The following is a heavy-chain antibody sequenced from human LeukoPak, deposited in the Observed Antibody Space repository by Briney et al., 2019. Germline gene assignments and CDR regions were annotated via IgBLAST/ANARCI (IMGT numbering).Heavy chain of an antibody. CDR1: GFTFRSYA. J-gene: IGHJ4*02. Sequence: PTGGSLRLSCAASGFTFRSYAMHWVRQAPGKGLDWVAVISFDGSEKYYADSVKGRFTISRDNSRNTLYLQMNSLRAEDTAVYYCARSPYSYTYGCFDYWGQGTLVTVSS. V-gene: IGHV3-30-3*01. D-gene: IGHD5-18*01. CDR3: ARSPYSYTYGCFDY. CDR2: ISFDGSEK.